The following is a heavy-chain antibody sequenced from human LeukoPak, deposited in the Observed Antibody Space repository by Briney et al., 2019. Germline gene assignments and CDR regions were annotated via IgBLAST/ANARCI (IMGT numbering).Heavy chain of an antibody. Sequence: GGSLRLSCAASGFTFSNAWMSWVRQAPGKGLEWVGRIKTKTDGGTTDYAAPVKGRFTISRDDSKNTLYLLMNSLRVEDTAVYYCAKDINWYFDLWGRGTLVTVSS. CDR1: GFTFSNAW. CDR3: AKDINWYFDL. CDR2: IKTKTDGGTT. J-gene: IGHJ2*01. V-gene: IGHV3-15*01.